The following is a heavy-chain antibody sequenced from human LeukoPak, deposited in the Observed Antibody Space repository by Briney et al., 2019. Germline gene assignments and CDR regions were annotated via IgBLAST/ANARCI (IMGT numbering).Heavy chain of an antibody. CDR2: IYYSGST. J-gene: IGHJ5*02. D-gene: IGHD2-15*01. V-gene: IGHV4-59*01. Sequence: SETLSLTCTVSGGSISSYYWSWIRQPPGKGLEWIGYIYYSGSTKYNPSLKSRVTISVDTSKNQFSLKLSSVTAADTAVYYCAELGYCSGGSCPGNWFDPWGQGTLVTVSS. CDR3: AELGYCSGGSCPGNWFDP. CDR1: GGSISSYY.